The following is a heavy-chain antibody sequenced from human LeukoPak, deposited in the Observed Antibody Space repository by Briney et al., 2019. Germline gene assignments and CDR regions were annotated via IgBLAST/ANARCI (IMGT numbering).Heavy chain of an antibody. CDR1: GFTVSSNY. Sequence: AGGSLRLSCAASGFTVSSNYMSWVRQAPGKGLEWVSVIYSGGYTYYADSVKGRFTVSRDNSKNTVYLQTNNLRAEDTAVYYCAREYGSGSYYNNWFDPWGQGTLVTVSS. V-gene: IGHV3-53*01. J-gene: IGHJ5*02. CDR2: IYSGGYT. D-gene: IGHD3-10*01. CDR3: AREYGSGSYYNNWFDP.